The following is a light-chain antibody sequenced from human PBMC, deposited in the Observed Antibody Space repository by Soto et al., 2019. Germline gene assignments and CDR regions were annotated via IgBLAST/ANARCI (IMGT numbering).Light chain of an antibody. CDR2: EVS. J-gene: IGLJ1*01. V-gene: IGLV2-14*01. CDR3: SSYTSSSTLGV. Sequence: QSALTQPASVSGSPGQSITISCTGTSSDVGGYNYVSWYQQHPGKAPKLMIYEVSNRPSGVSHRFSGSKSGNTASLTISGRQAEDDADYYCSSYTSSSTLGVFGTGTKLTVL. CDR1: SSDVGGYNY.